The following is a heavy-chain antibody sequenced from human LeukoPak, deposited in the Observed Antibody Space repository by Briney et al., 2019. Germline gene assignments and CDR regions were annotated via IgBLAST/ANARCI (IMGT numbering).Heavy chain of an antibody. CDR1: GASISNYY. D-gene: IGHD3-10*01. Sequence: SETLSLTCTVSGASISNYYWSWIRQPPGKGPEWIGYIYYSESTNYNPSLKSRVTISVDTSKNQFSLKLSSVTAADTAVYYCARFYGSGSYYWTATKYNWFDPWGQGTLVTVSS. V-gene: IGHV4-59*01. J-gene: IGHJ5*02. CDR2: IYYSEST. CDR3: ARFYGSGSYYWTATKYNWFDP.